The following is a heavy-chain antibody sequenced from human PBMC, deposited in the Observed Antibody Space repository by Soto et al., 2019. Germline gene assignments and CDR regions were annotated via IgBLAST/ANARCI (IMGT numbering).Heavy chain of an antibody. J-gene: IGHJ6*03. Sequence: QVQLVQSGAEVKKPGSSVKVSCKASGGTFSSYTISWVRQVPGQGLEWMGRIIPILGIANYAQKFQGRVTITADKSTSTAYMELSSLGSEDTAVYYCARGCSGGSCYPYYYYMDVWGKGTTVTVSS. CDR3: ARGCSGGSCYPYYYYMDV. V-gene: IGHV1-69*02. CDR2: IIPILGIA. CDR1: GGTFSSYT. D-gene: IGHD2-15*01.